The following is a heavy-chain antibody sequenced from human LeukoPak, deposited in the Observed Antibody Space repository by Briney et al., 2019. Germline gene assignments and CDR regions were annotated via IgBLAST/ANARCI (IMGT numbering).Heavy chain of an antibody. CDR2: ISYDGSNK. CDR3: AKDLRKDYGDYSRGDY. D-gene: IGHD4-17*01. V-gene: IGHV3-30*18. CDR1: GFTFSSYG. Sequence: GRSLRLSCAASGFTFSSYGMHWVRQAPGKGLEWVAVISYDGSNKYYADSVKGRFTISRDNSKNTLYLQMNSLRAEDTAVYYCAKDLRKDYGDYSRGDYWGQGTLVTVSS. J-gene: IGHJ4*02.